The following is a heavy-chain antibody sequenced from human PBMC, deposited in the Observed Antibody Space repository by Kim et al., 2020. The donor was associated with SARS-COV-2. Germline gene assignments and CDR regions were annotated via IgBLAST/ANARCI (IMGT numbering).Heavy chain of an antibody. CDR2: INSDGSST. Sequence: GGSLRLSCEASGFTFRNYWMHWVRQLPGKGLMWVSRINSDGSSTIYADSVKGRFTTSRDNAKNTLYLQMDSLRVEDTAVYYCIGISGWPVRWGQGTLVTVSS. CDR3: IGISGWPVR. V-gene: IGHV3-74*01. J-gene: IGHJ4*02. CDR1: GFTFRNYW. D-gene: IGHD6-19*01.